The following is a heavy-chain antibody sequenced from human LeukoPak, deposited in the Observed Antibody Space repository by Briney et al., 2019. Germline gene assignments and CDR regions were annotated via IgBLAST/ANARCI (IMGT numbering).Heavy chain of an antibody. J-gene: IGHJ4*02. Sequence: PGGSLRLSCAASGFTFSSYAMSWVRQAPGKGLEWVSAISGSGGSTYYADSVKGRFTISRDNSKNTLYLQMNSLRAEDTAVYYCAKVSYYYDSSPPTGHFDYWGQGTLVTVSS. CDR3: AKVSYYYDSSPPTGHFDY. CDR1: GFTFSSYA. D-gene: IGHD3-22*01. V-gene: IGHV3-23*01. CDR2: ISGSGGST.